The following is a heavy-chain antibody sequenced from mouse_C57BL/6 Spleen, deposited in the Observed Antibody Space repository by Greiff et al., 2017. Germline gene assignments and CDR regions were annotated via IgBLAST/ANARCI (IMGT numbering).Heavy chain of an antibody. CDR1: GYTFTDYE. CDR2: IDPETGGT. J-gene: IGHJ4*01. CDR3: TRNYYGSSYHYAMDY. Sequence: QVQLQQSGAELVRPGASVTLSCKASGYTFTDYEMHWVKQTPVHGLEWIGAIDPETGGTAHNQKFKGKAILTADKSSSTAYMELRSLTSEDSAVYYCTRNYYGSSYHYAMDYWGQGTSVTVSS. V-gene: IGHV1-15*01. D-gene: IGHD1-1*01.